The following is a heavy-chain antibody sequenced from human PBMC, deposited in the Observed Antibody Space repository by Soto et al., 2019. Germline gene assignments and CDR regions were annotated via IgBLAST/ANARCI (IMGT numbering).Heavy chain of an antibody. CDR1: GFTFSNYS. V-gene: IGHV3-48*02. Sequence: GGSLRLSCAASGFTFSNYSMNWVRQAPGKGLEWVSYITRSSAIIYYADSVKGRFTISRDNAKNSLYLQMNSLGDEDTAVYYCASVKGVPYVMDVWGQGTTVTVSS. CDR3: ASVKGVPYVMDV. J-gene: IGHJ6*02. CDR2: ITRSSAII. D-gene: IGHD1-1*01.